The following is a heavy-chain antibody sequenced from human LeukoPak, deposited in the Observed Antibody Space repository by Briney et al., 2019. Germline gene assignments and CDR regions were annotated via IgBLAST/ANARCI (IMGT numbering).Heavy chain of an antibody. Sequence: GGSLRLSCAASGFTLSSYWMHWVRQPPGKGLVWVSRVNGDGTTTTYADSVKGRFTISRDNAKNTLYLQMNSLRAEDTAVYYCTRGPRYSLSSAYDYWGQGALVTVSS. CDR3: TRGPRYSLSSAYDY. CDR2: VNGDGTTT. V-gene: IGHV3-74*01. CDR1: GFTLSSYW. D-gene: IGHD5-18*01. J-gene: IGHJ4*02.